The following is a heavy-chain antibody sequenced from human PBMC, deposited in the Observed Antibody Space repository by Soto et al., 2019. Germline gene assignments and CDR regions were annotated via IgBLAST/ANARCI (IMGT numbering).Heavy chain of an antibody. J-gene: IGHJ4*02. D-gene: IGHD3-3*01. Sequence: GGSLRLSCAASGFTVSSNYMSWVRQAPGKGLEWVSVIYSGGSTYYADSVKGRFTISRDNSKNTLYLQMNSLRAEDTAVYYCARVWTIFGVLEYFDYWGQGTLVTVSS. CDR2: IYSGGST. CDR1: GFTVSSNY. CDR3: ARVWTIFGVLEYFDY. V-gene: IGHV3-66*01.